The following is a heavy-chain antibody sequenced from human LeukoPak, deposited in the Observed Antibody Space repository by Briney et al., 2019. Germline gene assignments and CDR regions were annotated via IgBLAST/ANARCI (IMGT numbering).Heavy chain of an antibody. V-gene: IGHV1-18*01. CDR1: GYSFATYG. J-gene: IGHJ4*02. Sequence: ASVKVSCKASGYSFATYGISWVLQAPGQGLEWMGWISAYNGNTKCAQNFQGRVTMTTDTTTSAAYMELRSLRSDDTALYYCARSSSTGTTIHNFDYWGQGTLVTVSS. D-gene: IGHD1-1*01. CDR2: ISAYNGNT. CDR3: ARSSSTGTTIHNFDY.